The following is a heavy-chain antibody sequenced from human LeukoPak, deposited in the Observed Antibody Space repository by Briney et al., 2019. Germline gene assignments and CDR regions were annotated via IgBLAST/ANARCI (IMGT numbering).Heavy chain of an antibody. CDR3: ARITIFGVVINSNWFDP. CDR1: GGSISSSSYY. D-gene: IGHD3-3*01. CDR2: IYYSGST. J-gene: IGHJ5*02. V-gene: IGHV4-39*07. Sequence: SETLSLTCTVSGGSISSSSYYWGWIRQPPGKGLEWIGSIYYSGSTYYNPSLKSRVTISVDTSKNQFSLKLSSVTAADTAVYYCARITIFGVVINSNWFDPWGQGTLVTVSS.